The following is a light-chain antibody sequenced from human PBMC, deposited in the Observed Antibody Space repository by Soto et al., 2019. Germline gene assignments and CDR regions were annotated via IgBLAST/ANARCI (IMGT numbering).Light chain of an antibody. CDR3: SSYTSSSTVV. CDR2: DVS. V-gene: IGLV2-14*01. J-gene: IGLJ2*01. CDR1: SSDVGGYNY. Sequence: QSALTQPPSVSGSPGQSITISCTGTSSDVGGYNYVSWYQQHPGKAPKLMIYDVSNRPSGVSNRFSGSKSGNTASLTISGLQAEDEADYYCSSYTSSSTVVFGGGTQLTVL.